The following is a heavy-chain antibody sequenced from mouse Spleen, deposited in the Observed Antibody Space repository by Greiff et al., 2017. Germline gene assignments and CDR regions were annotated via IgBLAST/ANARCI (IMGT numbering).Heavy chain of an antibody. D-gene: IGHD4-1*01. CDR3: TREKGLGRPHWYFDV. Sequence: VQLQQSGAELVRPGASVTLSCKASGYTFTDYEMHWVKQTPVHGLEWIGAIDPETGGTAYNQKFKGKAILTADKSSSTAYMELRSLTSEDSAVYYCTREKGLGRPHWYFDVWGTGTTVTVSS. J-gene: IGHJ1*03. CDR2: IDPETGGT. CDR1: GYTFTDYE. V-gene: IGHV1-15*01.